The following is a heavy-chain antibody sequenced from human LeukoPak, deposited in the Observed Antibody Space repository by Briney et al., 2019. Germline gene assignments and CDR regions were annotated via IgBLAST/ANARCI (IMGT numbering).Heavy chain of an antibody. Sequence: TGGSLRLSCAASGFTFSSYAMSWVRQAPGKGLEWVSAISGSGGSTYYADSVKGRFTISRDNSKNTLYLQMNSLRAEDTAVYYCAKDLILLWFGDRNRGGQGTLVTVSS. D-gene: IGHD3-10*01. CDR1: GFTFSSYA. V-gene: IGHV3-23*01. J-gene: IGHJ4*02. CDR2: ISGSGGST. CDR3: AKDLILLWFGDRNR.